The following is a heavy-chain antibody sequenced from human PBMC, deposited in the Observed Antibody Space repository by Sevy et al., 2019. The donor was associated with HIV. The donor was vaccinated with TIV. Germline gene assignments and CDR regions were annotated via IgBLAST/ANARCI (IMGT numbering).Heavy chain of an antibody. D-gene: IGHD3-10*01. Sequence: GGSLRLSCAASGFTFNYYFMNWVRQAPGKGLEWVSYISSHSSYIHYADSVKGRFTISRDNAKNSLFLQMDSLRADDTAVYYCARGDYYGSLYDFDYWGQGALVTVSS. CDR3: ARGDYYGSLYDFDY. J-gene: IGHJ4*02. CDR2: ISSHSSYI. V-gene: IGHV3-21*01. CDR1: GFTFNYYF.